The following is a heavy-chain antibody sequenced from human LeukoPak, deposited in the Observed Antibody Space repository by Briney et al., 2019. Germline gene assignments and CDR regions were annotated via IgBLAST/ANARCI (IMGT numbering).Heavy chain of an antibody. Sequence: GGSLRLSCTASGFTFGDYAMSWFRQAPGKGLGWVGFIRSKAYGGTTEYAASVKGRFTISRDDSKSIAYLQMNSLKTEDTAVYYCTRGRVIVGAIHFDYWGQGTLVTVSS. V-gene: IGHV3-49*03. CDR3: TRGRVIVGAIHFDY. D-gene: IGHD1-26*01. CDR2: IRSKAYGGTT. J-gene: IGHJ4*02. CDR1: GFTFGDYA.